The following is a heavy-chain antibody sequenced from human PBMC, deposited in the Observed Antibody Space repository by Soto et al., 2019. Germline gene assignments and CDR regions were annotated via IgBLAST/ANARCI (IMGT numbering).Heavy chain of an antibody. CDR1: GASTVSHYH. J-gene: IGHJ4*02. Sequence: QVQLQESGPGLVKPSQTLSLTCSVSGASTVSHYHWTWIRQPPGKGPEWMGYIFNSGTTFYNPSLTSRLSIPMDTSENHFSLDLRSVTAAYTAVYYCALALGPTTVLDYWGQGTLVTVSS. CDR3: ALALGPTTVLDY. V-gene: IGHV4-31*02. CDR2: IFNSGTT. D-gene: IGHD1-26*01.